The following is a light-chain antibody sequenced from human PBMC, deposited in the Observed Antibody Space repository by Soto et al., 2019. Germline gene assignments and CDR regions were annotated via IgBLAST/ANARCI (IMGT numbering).Light chain of an antibody. CDR1: QSLVYSDGNTY. Sequence: DVVMTQSPLSLPVTLGQPASISCRSSQSLVYSDGNTYLNWFQQSPGQSPRSLIYKVSNRDSGVPERFSGSGSGADFTLKISRVEAEDVGVYYWMRGTRWTYTFGQGTKLEIK. V-gene: IGKV2-30*01. CDR3: MRGTRWTYT. CDR2: KVS. J-gene: IGKJ2*01.